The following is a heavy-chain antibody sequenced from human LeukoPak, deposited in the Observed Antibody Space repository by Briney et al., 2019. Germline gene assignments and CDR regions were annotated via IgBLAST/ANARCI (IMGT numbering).Heavy chain of an antibody. V-gene: IGHV4-34*01. CDR2: INHNGST. D-gene: IGHD5-18*01. CDR3: ARGPIQLWLRGTLDY. Sequence: SETLSLTCAVYGGSFSGYYWSWIRQPPGKGLEWIGEINHNGSTNYNPSLKSRVTISVDTSKNQFSLKLSSVTAADTAVYYCARGPIQLWLRGTLDYWGQGTLVTVSS. J-gene: IGHJ4*02. CDR1: GGSFSGYY.